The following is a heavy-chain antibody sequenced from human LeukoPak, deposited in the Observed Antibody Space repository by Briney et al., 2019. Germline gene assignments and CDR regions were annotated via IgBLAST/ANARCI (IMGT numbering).Heavy chain of an antibody. CDR2: IYYRGST. CDR1: GDSISSSSYY. D-gene: IGHD3-22*01. V-gene: IGHV4-39*01. CDR3: ARRRYYDSTGYLD. J-gene: IGHJ1*01. Sequence: SETLSLTCTISGDSISSSSYYWGWIRQPPGKGLEWIGDIYYRGSTHYSPSLKSRVSISIDTSNNQFSLTLNSVTAADKALYFCARRRYYDSTGYLDWGQGTLVTVSS.